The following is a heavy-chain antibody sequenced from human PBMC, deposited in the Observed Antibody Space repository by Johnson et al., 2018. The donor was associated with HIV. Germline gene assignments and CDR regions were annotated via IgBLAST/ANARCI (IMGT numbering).Heavy chain of an antibody. CDR3: AKDRGTDDAFDI. CDR2: ISWNSGSI. CDR1: GFTFDDYA. D-gene: IGHD3-16*01. J-gene: IGHJ3*02. Sequence: QLVESGGGLVPPGRSLRLSCAASGFTFDDYAMHWVRQAPGKGLEWVSGISWNSGSIGYADSVKGRFTISRDNAKNSLYLQMNSLRAEDTALYYCAKDRGTDDAFDIWGQGTMVTVSS. V-gene: IGHV3-9*01.